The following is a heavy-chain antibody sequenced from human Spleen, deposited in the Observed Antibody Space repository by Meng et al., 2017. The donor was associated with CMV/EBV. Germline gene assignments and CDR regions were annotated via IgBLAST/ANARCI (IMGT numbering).Heavy chain of an antibody. D-gene: IGHD2-2*02. CDR3: ARGAYCSSTSCYTERGYYYYYGMDV. CDR1: GGTFSSYA. Sequence: SVKVSCKASGGTFSSYAITWVRQAPGQGLEWMGGIIPIFGTGNYAQKFQGRVTITTDESTSTAYMVLTSLRSEDTAVYYCARGAYCSSTSCYTERGYYYYYGMDVWGQGTSVTVSS. CDR2: IIPIFGTG. V-gene: IGHV1-69*05. J-gene: IGHJ6*02.